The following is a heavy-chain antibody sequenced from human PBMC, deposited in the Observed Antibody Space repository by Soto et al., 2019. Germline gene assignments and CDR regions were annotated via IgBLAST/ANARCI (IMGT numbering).Heavy chain of an antibody. D-gene: IGHD3-9*01. J-gene: IGHJ5*02. V-gene: IGHV1-69*12. CDR3: ASDWLAPYNWFDP. Sequence: QVQLVQSGAEVKKPGSSVKVSCKASGGTFSSYAISWVRQAPGQGLEWMGGIIPIFGTANYAQKFHGRVTSPADESTSTADMELSSLRAEDTAVYYCASDWLAPYNWFDPWGQGTLVAVSS. CDR1: GGTFSSYA. CDR2: IIPIFGTA.